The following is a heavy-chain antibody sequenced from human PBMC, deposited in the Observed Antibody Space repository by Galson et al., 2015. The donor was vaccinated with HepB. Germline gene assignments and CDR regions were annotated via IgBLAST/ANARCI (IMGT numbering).Heavy chain of an antibody. Sequence: SVKVSCKASGYTFASYGLSWVRQAPGQGLEWMGWISASNGNTNFAQKFQGRVTMTTNASTSTAYMELRTLTSDDTAVYYCARTYASTSNWFDSWGRGTQVTVSS. J-gene: IGHJ5*01. CDR2: ISASNGNT. CDR3: ARTYASTSNWFDS. V-gene: IGHV1-18*01. CDR1: GYTFASYG. D-gene: IGHD2-2*01.